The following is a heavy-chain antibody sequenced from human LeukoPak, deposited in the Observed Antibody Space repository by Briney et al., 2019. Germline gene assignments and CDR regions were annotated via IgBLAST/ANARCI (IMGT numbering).Heavy chain of an antibody. J-gene: IGHJ4*02. CDR1: GYTFTGYY. V-gene: IGHV1-8*02. Sequence: GASVKVSCKTSGYTFTGYYMHWVRQATGQGLVWMGRMNPNSGNTGYAQKFQGRVTMTRNTSISTAYMELSSLRSEDTAVYYCAREANYYGSGSYFEGTFDYWGQGSLVTVSS. CDR2: MNPNSGNT. D-gene: IGHD3-10*01. CDR3: AREANYYGSGSYFEGTFDY.